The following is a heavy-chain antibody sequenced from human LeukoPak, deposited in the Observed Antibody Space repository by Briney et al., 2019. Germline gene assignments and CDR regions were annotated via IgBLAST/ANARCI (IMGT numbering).Heavy chain of an antibody. D-gene: IGHD1-26*01. CDR3: ARGDSGSYFSYYYYYMDV. Sequence: SETLSLTCGVSGGSFNGYYWSWIRQPPGKGLEWIGEINHSGNTNYNASLKSRVTISVDTSKKQISLKMNSVTAADTAVYYCARGDSGSYFSYYYYYMDVWGKGTTVTVSS. V-gene: IGHV4-34*01. J-gene: IGHJ6*03. CDR1: GGSFNGYY. CDR2: INHSGNT.